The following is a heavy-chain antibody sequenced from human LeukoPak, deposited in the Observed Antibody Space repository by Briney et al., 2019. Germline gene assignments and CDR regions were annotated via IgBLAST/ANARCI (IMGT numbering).Heavy chain of an antibody. CDR2: ISYDGSNK. Sequence: HPGGSQRLSCAASGFTFSSYAMHWVRQAPGKGLEWVAVISYDGSNKYYADSVKGRFTISRDNSKNTLYLQMNSLRAEDTAVYYCARGSSSSHYYYGMDVWGQGTTVTVSS. D-gene: IGHD6-6*01. V-gene: IGHV3-30-3*01. J-gene: IGHJ6*02. CDR1: GFTFSSYA. CDR3: ARGSSSSHYYYGMDV.